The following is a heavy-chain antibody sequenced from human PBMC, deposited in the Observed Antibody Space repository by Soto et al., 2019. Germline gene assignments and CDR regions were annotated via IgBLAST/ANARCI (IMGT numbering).Heavy chain of an antibody. Sequence: EVQLVESGGGLVQPGGSLRLSCAASGFTFSSYWMSWVRQAPGKGLEWVANIKQDGSEKYYVDSVKGRFTISRDNAKNSLYLQMNSLRAEDTAVYYCARYQGVRGVIRGYFDYWGQGTLVTVSS. CDR2: IKQDGSEK. CDR3: ARYQGVRGVIRGYFDY. D-gene: IGHD3-10*01. V-gene: IGHV3-7*01. CDR1: GFTFSSYW. J-gene: IGHJ4*02.